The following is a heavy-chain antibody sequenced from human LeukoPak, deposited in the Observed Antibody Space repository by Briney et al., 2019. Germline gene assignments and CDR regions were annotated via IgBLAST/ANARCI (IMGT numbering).Heavy chain of an antibody. CDR3: ARGDWNYPYYYYGMDV. D-gene: IGHD1-7*01. CDR1: GGSISSYY. CDR2: IYTSGST. V-gene: IGHV4-4*07. Sequence: SETLSLTCTVSGGSISSYYWSWIRQPAGKGLEWIGRIYTSGSTNYNPSLKSRVTMSVDTSKNQFSLKLSSVTAADTAVYYCARGDWNYPYYYYGMDVWGQGTTVTVSS. J-gene: IGHJ6*02.